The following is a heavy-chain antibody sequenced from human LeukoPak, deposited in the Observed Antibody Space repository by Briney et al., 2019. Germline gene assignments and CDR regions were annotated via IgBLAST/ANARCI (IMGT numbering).Heavy chain of an antibody. CDR1: GFTFSSYE. CDR2: ISSSGSTI. Sequence: GGSLRLSCAASGFTFSSYEMNWVRQAPGKGLEWVSYISSSGSTIYYADSVKGRFTISRDNAKNSLYLQMNSLRAEDTAVYYCARECNYYDSSGEMGYWGQGTLVTVSS. V-gene: IGHV3-48*03. D-gene: IGHD3-22*01. CDR3: ARECNYYDSSGEMGY. J-gene: IGHJ4*02.